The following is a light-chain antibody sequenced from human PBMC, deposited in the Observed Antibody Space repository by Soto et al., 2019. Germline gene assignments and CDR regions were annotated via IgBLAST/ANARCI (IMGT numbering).Light chain of an antibody. J-gene: IGKJ1*01. CDR1: QSVSSSY. V-gene: IGKV3-20*01. CDR3: QQYGSSSWT. CDR2: GAS. Sequence: EIVLTQSPGTLSLSPGERATLSCRASQSVSSSYLAWYQQKPGQAPRLLIYGASSRATGIPARFSGSGSETDFPLTISRLEPEDFAVYYCQQYGSSSWTFGQGTKGEIK.